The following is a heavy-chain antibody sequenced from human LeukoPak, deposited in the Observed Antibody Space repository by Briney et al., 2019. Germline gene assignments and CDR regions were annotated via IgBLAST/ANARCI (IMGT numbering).Heavy chain of an antibody. D-gene: IGHD5-12*01. J-gene: IGHJ4*02. Sequence: SETLSLTCTVSGGSISSYYWSWIRQPPGKGLEWIGYIYYNGSTYYNPSLKSRVTISVDTSKNQFSLKLSSVTAADTAVYYCARDPKSGYDGAYWGQGTLVTVS. CDR1: GGSISSYY. CDR2: IYYNGST. CDR3: ARDPKSGYDGAY. V-gene: IGHV4-59*12.